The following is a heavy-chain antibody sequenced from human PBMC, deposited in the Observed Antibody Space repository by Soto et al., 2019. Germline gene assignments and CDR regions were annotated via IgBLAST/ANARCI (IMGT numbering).Heavy chain of an antibody. V-gene: IGHV3-48*03. CDR3: ARGYDILTGPIDY. J-gene: IGHJ4*02. CDR2: IRSSGSTK. CDR1: GFAFSFFE. Sequence: LRLSCAASGFAFSFFEVNWVRQAPGKGLEWIAYIRSSGSTKFYADSVRGRFTISRDNANNSLYLQMNSLRAEDTAVYYCARGYDILTGPIDYWGQGSLVTV. D-gene: IGHD3-9*01.